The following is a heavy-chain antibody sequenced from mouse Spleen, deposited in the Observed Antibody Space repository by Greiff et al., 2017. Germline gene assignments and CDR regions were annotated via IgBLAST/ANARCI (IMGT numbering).Heavy chain of an antibody. CDR2: INYDGSST. V-gene: IGHV5-16*01. CDR1: GFTFSDYY. CDR3: ARGTVRRAYYYAMDY. Sequence: DVHLVESEGGLVQPGSSMKLSCTASGFTFSDYYMAWVRQVPEKGLEWVANINYDGSSTYYLDSLKSRFIISRDNAKNILYLQMSSLKSEDTATYYCARGTVRRAYYYAMDYWGQGTSVTVSS. D-gene: IGHD2-14*01. J-gene: IGHJ4*01.